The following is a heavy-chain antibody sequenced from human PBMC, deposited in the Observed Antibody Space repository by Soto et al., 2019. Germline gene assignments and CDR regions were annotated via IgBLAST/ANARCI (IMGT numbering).Heavy chain of an antibody. Sequence: PGESVKISCKGSGYSFTSYWIGWVRQMPGKGLEWMGIIYPGDSDTRYSPSFQGQVTISADKSISTAYLQWSSLKASDTAMYYCASNSGYGSGSYYVEYYYGMDVWGQGTTFTVSS. V-gene: IGHV5-51*01. CDR2: IYPGDSDT. CDR3: ASNSGYGSGSYYVEYYYGMDV. CDR1: GYSFTSYW. J-gene: IGHJ6*02. D-gene: IGHD3-10*01.